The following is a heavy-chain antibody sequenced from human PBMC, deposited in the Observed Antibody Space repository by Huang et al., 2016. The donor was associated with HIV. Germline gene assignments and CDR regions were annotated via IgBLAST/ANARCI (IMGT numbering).Heavy chain of an antibody. Sequence: HVQLVQSGADVKKPGASVKVSCKASGYTFDSYGINWVRQAPGQGVEWLGWSGPHSGKTNHAQKLQGRVTMTTDTTTSTAYMELRILTSDDTAVYYCARDATGYGTGWSTEFDYWGQGTLVTVSS. CDR3: ARDATGYGTGWSTEFDY. J-gene: IGHJ4*02. CDR2: SGPHSGKT. D-gene: IGHD6-19*01. CDR1: GYTFDSYG. V-gene: IGHV1-18*04.